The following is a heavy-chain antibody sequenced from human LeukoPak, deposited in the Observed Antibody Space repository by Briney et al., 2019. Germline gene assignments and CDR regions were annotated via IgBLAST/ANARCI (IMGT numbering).Heavy chain of an antibody. CDR3: ARSTRLGYFDY. D-gene: IGHD6-19*01. Sequence: PSETLSLTCTVSGYSISSGYYWGWSRQPPGKGLEWIGSIYHSGSTYYNPSLKSRVTISVDTSKNQFSLKLSSVTAADTAVYYCARSTRLGYFDYWGQGTLVTVSS. J-gene: IGHJ4*02. CDR1: GYSISSGYY. CDR2: IYHSGST. V-gene: IGHV4-38-2*02.